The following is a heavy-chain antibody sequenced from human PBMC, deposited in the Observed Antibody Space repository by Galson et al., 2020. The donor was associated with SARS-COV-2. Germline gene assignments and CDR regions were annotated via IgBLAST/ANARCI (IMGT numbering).Heavy chain of an antibody. J-gene: IGHJ4*02. CDR2: FHSDGST. CDR3: ARYTTSSVSFDY. CDR1: NGSISSDY. V-gene: IGHV4-4*08. D-gene: IGHD6-6*01. Sequence: SETLSLTCSVSNGSISSDYWAWIRQTPGKGLEWIGFFHSDGSTNYNPSLKSRVTISVDTSKNRFSLKLSSLTATDTAVYFCARYTTSSVSFDYWGQGTLVTVSS.